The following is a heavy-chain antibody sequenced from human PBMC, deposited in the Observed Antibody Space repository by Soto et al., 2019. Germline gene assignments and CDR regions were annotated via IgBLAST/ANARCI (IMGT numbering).Heavy chain of an antibody. Sequence: QLLESGPGLVKPSETLSLICTVSGGSLSSSTDYWGWVRQPPGKGLEWIGNIYSSGTTYYNPSLKGRVTMSVNMNHFSLKLSSVTAADTAVYFCARSIYTDFGGWFDPWGQGTLVTVSS. D-gene: IGHD4-17*01. V-gene: IGHV4-39*02. J-gene: IGHJ5*02. CDR2: IYSSGTT. CDR1: GGSLSSSTDY. CDR3: ARSIYTDFGGWFDP.